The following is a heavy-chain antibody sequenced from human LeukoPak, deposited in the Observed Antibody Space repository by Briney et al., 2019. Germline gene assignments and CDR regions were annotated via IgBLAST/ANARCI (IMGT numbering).Heavy chain of an antibody. CDR2: ISYDGSNK. CDR3: ARDPDHGAIDF. Sequence: PGESLRLSCAASGFTFSSYAMHWVRQAPGKGLEWVAVISYDGSNKYYADSVKGRFTVSRDNTENSVYLQMNSLRVDDTAIYYCARDPDHGAIDFWGQGALVTVSS. J-gene: IGHJ4*02. CDR1: GFTFSSYA. D-gene: IGHD3-10*01. V-gene: IGHV3-30-3*01.